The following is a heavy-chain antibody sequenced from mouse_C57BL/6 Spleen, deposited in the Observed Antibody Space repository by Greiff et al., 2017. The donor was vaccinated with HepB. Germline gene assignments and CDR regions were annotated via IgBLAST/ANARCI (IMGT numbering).Heavy chain of an antibody. J-gene: IGHJ3*01. CDR2: INPNNGGT. Sequence: VQLQQSGPELVKPGASVKISCKASGYTFTDYYMNWVKQSHGKSLEWIGDINPNNGGTSYNQKFKGKATLTVDKSSSTAYMELRSLTSEDSAVYYCARDDYASFAYWGQGTLVTVSA. D-gene: IGHD2-13*01. CDR3: ARDDYASFAY. CDR1: GYTFTDYY. V-gene: IGHV1-26*01.